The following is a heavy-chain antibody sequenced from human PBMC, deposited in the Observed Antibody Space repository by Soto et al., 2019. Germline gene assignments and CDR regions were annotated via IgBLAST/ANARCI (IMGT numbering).Heavy chain of an antibody. D-gene: IGHD1-26*01. CDR1: GYSFTSYW. J-gene: IGHJ6*02. CDR2: IDPSDSYT. V-gene: IGHV5-10-1*01. CDR3: ARRLVGANPYGMDV. Sequence: GESLKISCKGSGYSFTSYWISWVRQMPGKGLEWMGRIDPSDSYTNYSPSFQGHVTISADKSISTAYLQRSSLKASDTAMYYCARRLVGANPYGMDVWGQGTTVTVSS.